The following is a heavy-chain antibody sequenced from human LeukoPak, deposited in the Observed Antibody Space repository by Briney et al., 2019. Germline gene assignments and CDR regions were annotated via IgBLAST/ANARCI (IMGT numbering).Heavy chain of an antibody. CDR3: ARGGPYHAFDI. CDR1: GFTFGSYW. CDR2: VNNEGSGT. D-gene: IGHD2-15*01. V-gene: IGHV3-74*01. Sequence: GGSLRLSCEASGFTFGSYWIYWVRQAPGKGLVYVSRVNNEGSGTTYADSVKGRFTISRDNTINKVFLQMNSLRVEDTAVYYCARGGPYHAFDIWGQGTMVTVSS. J-gene: IGHJ3*02.